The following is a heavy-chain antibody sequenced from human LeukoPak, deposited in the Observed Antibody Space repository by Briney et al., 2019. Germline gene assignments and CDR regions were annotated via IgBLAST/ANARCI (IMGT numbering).Heavy chain of an antibody. CDR3: AKVEDGPFDY. CDR1: GFTFSSYG. CDR2: IRYDGSNK. D-gene: IGHD5-24*01. V-gene: IGHV3-30*02. Sequence: GESLRLSCAASGFTFSSYGMRWVRQAPGKGLEWVAFIRYDGSNKYYADSVKGRFTISRDNSKNTLYLQMNSLRAEDTAVYYCAKVEDGPFDYWGQGTLVTVSS. J-gene: IGHJ4*02.